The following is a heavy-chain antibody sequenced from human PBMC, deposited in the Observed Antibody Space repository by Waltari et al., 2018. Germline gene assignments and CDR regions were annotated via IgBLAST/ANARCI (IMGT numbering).Heavy chain of an antibody. J-gene: IGHJ4*02. V-gene: IGHV3-30-3*01. CDR3: ARDWGPYYDSSGSPFDY. D-gene: IGHD3-22*01. CDR1: GFTFSSYA. Sequence: QVQLVESGGGVVQPGRSLRLSCAASGFTFSSYAMPWVRQAQGKGLEWVAVISYDGSNKYYADSVKGRFTISRDNSKNTLYLQMNSLRAEDTAVYYCARDWGPYYDSSGSPFDYWGQGTLVTVSS. CDR2: ISYDGSNK.